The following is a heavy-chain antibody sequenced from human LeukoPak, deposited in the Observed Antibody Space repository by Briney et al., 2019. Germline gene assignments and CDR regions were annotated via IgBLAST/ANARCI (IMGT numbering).Heavy chain of an antibody. CDR1: GFTFSSYS. CDR2: ISSSSSYI. V-gene: IGHV3-21*01. CDR3: ARAGLLWFGECWFDP. D-gene: IGHD3-10*01. Sequence: GGSLGLSCAASGFTFSSYSMNWVRQAPGKGLEWVSSISSSSSYIYYADSVKGRFTISRDNAKNSLYLQMNSLRAEDTAVYYCARAGLLWFGECWFDPWGQGTLVTVSS. J-gene: IGHJ5*02.